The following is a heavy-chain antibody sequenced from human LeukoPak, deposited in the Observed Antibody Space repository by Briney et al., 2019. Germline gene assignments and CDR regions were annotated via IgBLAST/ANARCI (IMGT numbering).Heavy chain of an antibody. CDR3: AKEGVTTVTEFDY. V-gene: IGHV3-23*01. D-gene: IGHD4-17*01. J-gene: IGHJ4*02. CDR2: ISGSGGST. Sequence: GGSLRLSCAASVFAFSGYAMSWGRQAPGKGLEWVSAISGSGGSTYYADSVKGRFTISRDNSKNTLYLQMNSLRAEDTAVYYCAKEGVTTVTEFDYWGQGTLVTVSS. CDR1: VFAFSGYA.